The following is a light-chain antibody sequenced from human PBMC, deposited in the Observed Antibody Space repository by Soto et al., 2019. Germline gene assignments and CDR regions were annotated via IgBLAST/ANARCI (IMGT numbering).Light chain of an antibody. J-gene: IGKJ3*01. CDR1: QSLLYSNGYNY. CDR3: MQSLGTPLT. V-gene: IGKV2-28*01. Sequence: DIVMTQSPLSLPVTPGEPASISCRSSQSLLYSNGYNYMDWYLQKPGQSPQLLIYFGSNRASGVPDRFSGSGSGTDLTLTISSVEPEDVGVYYCMQSLGTPLTFGPGTTVDVK. CDR2: FGS.